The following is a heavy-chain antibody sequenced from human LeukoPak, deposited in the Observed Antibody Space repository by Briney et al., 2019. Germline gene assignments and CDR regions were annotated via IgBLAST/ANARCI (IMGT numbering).Heavy chain of an antibody. CDR1: GFTFTSHC. V-gene: IGHV3-74*01. D-gene: IGHD3-22*01. J-gene: IGHJ4*02. Sequence: GGSLRLSCAASGFTFTSHCMHWVRQAPGKGLIWVSRIDGYESATYYGDSVKGRFTISRDNAKNTLYLQMNSLRVEDTAVYYCFRTHSSDYYYFLSWRGRTLVTVSS. CDR2: IDGYESAT. CDR3: FRTHSSDYYYFLS.